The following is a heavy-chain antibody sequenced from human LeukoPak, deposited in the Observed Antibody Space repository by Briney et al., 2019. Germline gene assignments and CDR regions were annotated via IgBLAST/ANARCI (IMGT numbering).Heavy chain of an antibody. J-gene: IGHJ4*02. CDR3: TTYGSGRKFDY. V-gene: IGHV3-15*04. Sequence: PGGPWSLSFEAPGFSFVEAGRGGSPRFQGKGRDGVGRIESKTDGGTTDYAAPVKGRFTISRDDSTNTLYLQMNSLKSEDTAVYYCTTYGSGRKFDYWGQGILVTVSS. CDR2: IESKTDGGTT. D-gene: IGHD3-10*01. CDR1: GFSFVEAG.